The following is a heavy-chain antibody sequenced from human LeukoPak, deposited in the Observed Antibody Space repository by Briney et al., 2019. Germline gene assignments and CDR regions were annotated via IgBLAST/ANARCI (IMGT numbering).Heavy chain of an antibody. CDR3: ARDPTEIAARMWFDP. D-gene: IGHD6-6*01. Sequence: ASVKVSCKASGYTFTGYYMHWVRQAPGQGLEWMGWINPNSGGTNYAQKVQGRVTMTRDTSISTAYMELSRLRSDDTAVYYCARDPTEIAARMWFDPWGQGTLVTVSS. CDR1: GYTFTGYY. CDR2: INPNSGGT. V-gene: IGHV1-2*02. J-gene: IGHJ5*02.